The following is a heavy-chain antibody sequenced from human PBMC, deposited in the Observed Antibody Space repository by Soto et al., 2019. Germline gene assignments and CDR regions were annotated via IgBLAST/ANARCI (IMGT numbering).Heavy chain of an antibody. CDR1: GGSISSYY. D-gene: IGHD5-12*01. Sequence: SETLSLTCTVSGGSISSYYWSWIRQPPGKGLEWIGYIYYSGSTNYNPSLKSRVTISVDTSKNQFSLKLSSVTAADTAVYYCARDRQGHGYTDYWGQGTLVTVSS. J-gene: IGHJ4*02. V-gene: IGHV4-59*01. CDR3: ARDRQGHGYTDY. CDR2: IYYSGST.